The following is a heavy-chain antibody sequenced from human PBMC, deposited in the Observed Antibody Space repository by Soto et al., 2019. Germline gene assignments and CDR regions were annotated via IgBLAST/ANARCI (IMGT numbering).Heavy chain of an antibody. J-gene: IGHJ4*02. Sequence: SATLSLTFTFSGGSVRSHSHYRSWIRQPPGKGLEWIGYIYYGGSTNYNPSLKSRVTISVDTSKNQFSLRLTSVTAADTAMYYCARGNWMGDYWGRGTLVTVSS. D-gene: IGHD1-20*01. CDR1: GGSVRSHSHY. CDR2: IYYGGST. V-gene: IGHV4-61*01. CDR3: ARGNWMGDY.